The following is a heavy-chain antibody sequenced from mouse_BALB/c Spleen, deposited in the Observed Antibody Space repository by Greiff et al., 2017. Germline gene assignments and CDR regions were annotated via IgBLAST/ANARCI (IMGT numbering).Heavy chain of an antibody. Sequence: VQLQQSGAELVKPGASVKLSCTASGFNIKDTYMHWVKQRPEQGLEWIGRIDPANGNTKYDPKFQGKATITADTSSNTAYLQLSSLTSEDTAVYYCARAGMITTRFDYWGQGTTLTVSS. J-gene: IGHJ2*01. CDR1: GFNIKDTY. V-gene: IGHV14-3*02. CDR3: ARAGMITTRFDY. D-gene: IGHD2-4*01. CDR2: IDPANGNT.